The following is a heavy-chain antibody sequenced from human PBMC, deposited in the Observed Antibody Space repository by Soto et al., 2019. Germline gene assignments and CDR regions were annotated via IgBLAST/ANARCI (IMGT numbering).Heavy chain of an antibody. CDR1: GYTFTSCG. Sequence: ASVKVSCKASGYTFTSCGISWVRQAPGQGLEWMGWISAYNGNTNYAQKLQGRVTMTTDTSTSTAYMELRSLRSDDTAVYYCARERELRYFDWLSPGYYYYGMDVWGQGTTVTVSS. V-gene: IGHV1-18*01. J-gene: IGHJ6*02. D-gene: IGHD3-9*01. CDR3: ARERELRYFDWLSPGYYYYGMDV. CDR2: ISAYNGNT.